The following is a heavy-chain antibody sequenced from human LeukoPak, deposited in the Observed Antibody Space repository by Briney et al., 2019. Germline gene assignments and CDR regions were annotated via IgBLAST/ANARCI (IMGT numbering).Heavy chain of an antibody. Sequence: SVKVSCKASGGTFSSYAISWVRQAPGQGLEWMGGIIPIFGTANYAQKFQGRVTITTDESTSTAYMEPSSLRSEDTAVYYCARVDSSGYLLFDYWGQGTLVTVSS. J-gene: IGHJ4*02. CDR2: IIPIFGTA. CDR1: GGTFSSYA. D-gene: IGHD3-22*01. CDR3: ARVDSSGYLLFDY. V-gene: IGHV1-69*05.